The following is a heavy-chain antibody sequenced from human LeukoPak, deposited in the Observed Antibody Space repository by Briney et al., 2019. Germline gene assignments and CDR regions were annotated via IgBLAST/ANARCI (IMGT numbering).Heavy chain of an antibody. CDR3: AREEVVPAAMY. Sequence: SETLSLTCAVYGGSFSGYYWSWIRQPPGKGLEWIGEINHSGSTNYNPSLKSRVTISVDTSKNQFSLKLSSVTAADTAVYYCAREEVVPAAMYRGQGTLVTVSS. CDR1: GGSFSGYY. V-gene: IGHV4-34*01. CDR2: INHSGST. D-gene: IGHD2-2*01. J-gene: IGHJ4*02.